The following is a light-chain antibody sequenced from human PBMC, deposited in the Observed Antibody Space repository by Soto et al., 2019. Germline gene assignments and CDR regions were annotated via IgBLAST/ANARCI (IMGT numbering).Light chain of an antibody. J-gene: IGLJ3*02. CDR2: EDT. V-gene: IGLV2-8*01. Sequence: QSALTQPPSASGSPGQSVTISCTGTSSDVGGYNYVSWYQQNPGKAPKLIIYEDTKRPSGVPDRFTGSKSGNTASLTVSGLQAEDDADYYCSSHAGSSNWAVFGGGTQLTVL. CDR1: SSDVGGYNY. CDR3: SSHAGSSNWAV.